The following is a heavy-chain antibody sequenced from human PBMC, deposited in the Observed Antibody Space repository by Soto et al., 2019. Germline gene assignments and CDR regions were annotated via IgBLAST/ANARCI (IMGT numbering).Heavy chain of an antibody. Sequence: QVQLQESGPGLVKPSETLSLTCTVSGGSISSYYWSWIRQPAGKGLERMGRIYTSGSTNYNPSLKSRVTMSVDTSKNQFSRKLSSGTAADTAVYYCAGQGYYDSSGPAAIDYWGQGTLVTVSS. CDR2: IYTSGST. D-gene: IGHD3-22*01. CDR3: AGQGYYDSSGPAAIDY. J-gene: IGHJ4*02. V-gene: IGHV4-4*07. CDR1: GGSISSYY.